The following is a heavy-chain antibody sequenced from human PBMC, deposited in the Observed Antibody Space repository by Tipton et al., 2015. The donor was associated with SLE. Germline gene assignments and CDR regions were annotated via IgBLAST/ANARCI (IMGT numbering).Heavy chain of an antibody. D-gene: IGHD3-3*01. CDR2: ISYDGSNK. V-gene: IGHV3-30*04. J-gene: IGHJ3*02. Sequence: SLRLSCAASGFTFSSYAMHWARQAPGKGLEWVAVISYDGSNKYYADSVKGRFTISRDNSKNTLYPQMNSLRAEDTAVYYCAREGTISGALDAFDIWGQGTMVTVSS. CDR3: AREGTISGALDAFDI. CDR1: GFTFSSYA.